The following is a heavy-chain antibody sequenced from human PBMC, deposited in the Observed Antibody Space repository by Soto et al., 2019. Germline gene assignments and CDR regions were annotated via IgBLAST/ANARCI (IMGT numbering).Heavy chain of an antibody. CDR1: GYTFTSYC. V-gene: IGHV1-18*01. J-gene: IGHJ6*03. CDR3: ARVAAADNYYYYYMDV. CDR2: ISAYNGNT. D-gene: IGHD6-13*01. Sequence: ASVKVSCKASGYTFTSYCVSWVRQAPGQGLEWMGWISAYNGNTNYAQKLQGRVTMTTDTSTSTAYMELRSLRSDDTAVYYCARVAAADNYYYYYMDVWGKGTTVTVSS.